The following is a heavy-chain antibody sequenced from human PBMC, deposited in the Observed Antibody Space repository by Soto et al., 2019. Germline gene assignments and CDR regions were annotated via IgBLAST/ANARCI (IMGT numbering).Heavy chain of an antibody. J-gene: IGHJ6*02. D-gene: IGHD7-27*01. Sequence: QVELVQSGAEVKKPGSSVRVSCKASGGNFITFAISWVRQAPGQGLEWMGEIIPISSTTKSAHKFQDRVTISADGSSGTVHMELRSLKSEHTAIYFCAKKLGITPFGSYGLDVWGQGTRVTVSS. V-gene: IGHV1-69*01. CDR3: AKKLGITPFGSYGLDV. CDR2: IIPISSTT. CDR1: GGNFITFA.